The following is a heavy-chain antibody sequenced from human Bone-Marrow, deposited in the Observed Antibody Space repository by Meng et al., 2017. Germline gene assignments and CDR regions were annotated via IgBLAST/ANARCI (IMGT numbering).Heavy chain of an antibody. CDR1: GFTFSSYW. V-gene: IGHV3-7*01. Sequence: GSLKISCAASGFTFSSYWMSCVRQAPGKGLEWVANIKQDGSEKYYVDSVKGRFTISRDNAKNSLYLQMNSLRAEDTAVYYCARAGLQAQGGYYYGMDVWGQGTTVTVSS. D-gene: IGHD3-16*01. J-gene: IGHJ6*02. CDR2: IKQDGSEK. CDR3: ARAGLQAQGGYYYGMDV.